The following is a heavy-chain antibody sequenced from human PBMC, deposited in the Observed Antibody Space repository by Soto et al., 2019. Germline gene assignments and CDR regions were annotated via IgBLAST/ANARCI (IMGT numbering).Heavy chain of an antibody. D-gene: IGHD6-19*01. Sequence: GGSLRLSCAASGFTFSSYSMNWVHQAPGKGLEWVSSISSSSSYIYYADSVKGRFTISRDNAKNSLYLQMNSLRAEDTAVYYCARDLSIAVAGTRPYYYYGMDVWGQGTTVTVSS. CDR3: ARDLSIAVAGTRPYYYYGMDV. J-gene: IGHJ6*02. V-gene: IGHV3-21*01. CDR1: GFTFSSYS. CDR2: ISSSSSYI.